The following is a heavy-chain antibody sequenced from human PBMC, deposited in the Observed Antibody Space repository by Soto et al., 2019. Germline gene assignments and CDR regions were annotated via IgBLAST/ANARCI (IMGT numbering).Heavy chain of an antibody. J-gene: IGHJ5*02. D-gene: IGHD3-3*01. CDR1: SYSISGGFY. V-gene: IGHV4-38-2*01. CDR3: ARVTIFEYWFDP. CDR2: IYHSGSA. Sequence: SETLSLTCAVSSYSISGGFYWAWIRQPPGKGLEWIGNIYHSGSAHYNPSLKSRVTMSVDTSKNTFSLRLTSVTAADTAVYYCARVTIFEYWFDPWGQGILVTVSS.